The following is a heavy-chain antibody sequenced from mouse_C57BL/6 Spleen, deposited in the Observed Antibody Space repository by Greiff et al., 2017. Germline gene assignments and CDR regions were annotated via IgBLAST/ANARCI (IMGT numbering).Heavy chain of an antibody. CDR2: IYPGSGST. Sequence: VQLQQPGAELVKPGASVKMSCKASGYTFTSYWITWVKQRPGQGLEWIGDIYPGSGSTNYNEKFKSKATLTVDTSSSTAYMQLSSLTSEDSAVYYGARGDYGSSPFDVWGTGTTVTVSS. D-gene: IGHD1-1*01. V-gene: IGHV1-55*01. CDR1: GYTFTSYW. J-gene: IGHJ1*03. CDR3: ARGDYGSSPFDV.